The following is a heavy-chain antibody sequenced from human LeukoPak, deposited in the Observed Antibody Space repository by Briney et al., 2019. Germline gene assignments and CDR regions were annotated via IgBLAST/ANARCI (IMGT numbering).Heavy chain of an antibody. J-gene: IGHJ4*02. CDR1: GGSISSGGYS. CDR3: ARAVAGTGAPFDY. V-gene: IGHV4-30-2*01. Sequence: SETLSLTCAVSGGSISSGGYSWSWIRQPPGKGLEWIGYIYHSGSTYYNPSLKSRVTLSVDRSKNQFSLKLSSVTAADTAVYYCARAVAGTGAPFDYWGQGTLVTVSS. D-gene: IGHD6-19*01. CDR2: IYHSGST.